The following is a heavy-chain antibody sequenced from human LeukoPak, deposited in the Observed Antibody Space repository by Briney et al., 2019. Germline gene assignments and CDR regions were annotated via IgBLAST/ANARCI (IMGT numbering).Heavy chain of an antibody. CDR3: ARIKWERLGRAFDI. D-gene: IGHD1-26*01. V-gene: IGHV3-53*01. CDR2: IYNTGAT. Sequence: PGGSLRLSCAASGFTVSDNYMTWVRQAPGKGLEWVSSIYNTGATHYAESVKGRFTISRDNSKNTLFLQMNSLRAEDMAVYYCARIKWERLGRAFDIWGQGTMVTVSS. J-gene: IGHJ3*02. CDR1: GFTVSDNY.